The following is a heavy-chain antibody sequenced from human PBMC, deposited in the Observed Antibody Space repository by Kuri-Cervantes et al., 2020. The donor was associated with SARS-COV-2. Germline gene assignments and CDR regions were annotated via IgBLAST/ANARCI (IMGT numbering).Heavy chain of an antibody. CDR1: GDFISNYF. D-gene: IGHD5-18*01. CDR2: FSYGAST. Sequence: SETLSLTCTVSGDFISNYFWTWIRQPPGKGLGWIGYFSYGASTDYNPSLKSRVTISVDTSTNQISLRLTSVTAADTAVYYCARGVDVDTAMVPYFDLWGRGTLVTVSS. V-gene: IGHV4-59*01. CDR3: ARGVDVDTAMVPYFDL. J-gene: IGHJ2*01.